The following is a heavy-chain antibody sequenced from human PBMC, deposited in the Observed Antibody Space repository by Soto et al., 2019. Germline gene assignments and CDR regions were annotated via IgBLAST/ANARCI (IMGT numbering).Heavy chain of an antibody. CDR2: IYSAGNT. V-gene: IGHV3-66*01. D-gene: IGHD1-26*01. CDR1: GFTFSSYA. J-gene: IGHJ6*02. CDR3: ARDFVVGGPTINYYYGMDV. Sequence: GGSLRLSCAASGFTFSSYAMSWVRQAPGKGLEWISIIYSAGNTYYADSVKGRFTISRDNSKNTLYLQMNSLGAEDTAVYYCARDFVVGGPTINYYYGMDVWGQGTTVTSP.